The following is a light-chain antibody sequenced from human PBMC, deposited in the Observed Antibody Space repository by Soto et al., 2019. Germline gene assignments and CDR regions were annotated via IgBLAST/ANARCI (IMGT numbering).Light chain of an antibody. Sequence: EILMRQSPATLSVSPGETATLSCRASQSVSTKLAWYQQKPGQAPRLLIYGASTRATGIPDRFSGSGSGTDFSLTIRGLKPEDFAVYYCQQRSNWPPITFGQGTRLDI. CDR2: GAS. CDR3: QQRSNWPPIT. CDR1: QSVSTK. V-gene: IGKV3-11*01. J-gene: IGKJ5*01.